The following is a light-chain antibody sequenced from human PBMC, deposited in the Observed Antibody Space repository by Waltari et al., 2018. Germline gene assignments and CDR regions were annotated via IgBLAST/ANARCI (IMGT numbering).Light chain of an antibody. V-gene: IGKV3-20*01. J-gene: IGKJ5*01. CDR1: QTVSSIN. CDR3: QQYGRSPT. Sequence: EVVLTQSPGTLSLSPGDSATFSCRASQTVSSINLAWYQHKPGQAPRLVIYAASSRAIGIPDRFSGSGSGTEFTLTISRLEPEDFSVFYCQQYGRSPTFGQGTRLEIK. CDR2: AAS.